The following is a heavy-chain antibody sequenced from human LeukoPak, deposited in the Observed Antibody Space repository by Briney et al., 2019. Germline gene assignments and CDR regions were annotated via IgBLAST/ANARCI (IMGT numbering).Heavy chain of an antibody. CDR1: GGSISSGGYP. D-gene: IGHD2-15*01. Sequence: SETLSLTCAVSGGSISSGGYPWSWIRQPPGKGLEWIGYIYHSGSTYYNPSLKSRVTISVDRSKNQFSLKLSSVTAADTAVYYCARVGNYCSGGSCYSVDAFDIWGQGTMVTVSS. CDR3: ARVGNYCSGGSCYSVDAFDI. CDR2: IYHSGST. J-gene: IGHJ3*02. V-gene: IGHV4-30-2*01.